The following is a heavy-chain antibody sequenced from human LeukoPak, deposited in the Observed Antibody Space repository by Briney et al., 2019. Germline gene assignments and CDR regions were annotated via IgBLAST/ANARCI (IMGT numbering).Heavy chain of an antibody. V-gene: IGHV3-23*01. J-gene: IGHJ4*02. CDR3: ARDLSGSYYDGYDY. CDR1: GFTFSSYA. Sequence: GGSLRLSCAASGFTFSSYAMSWVRQAPGKGLEWVSAISGSGGSTYYADSVKGRFTISRDNSKNTLYLQMNSLRAEDTAVYYCARDLSGSYYDGYDYWGQGTLVTVSS. D-gene: IGHD1-26*01. CDR2: ISGSGGST.